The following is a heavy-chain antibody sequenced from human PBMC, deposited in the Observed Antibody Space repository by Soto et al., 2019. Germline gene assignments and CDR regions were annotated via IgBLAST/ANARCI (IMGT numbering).Heavy chain of an antibody. Sequence: GASVKVSCKASGYTFTSYDINWVRQATGQGREDMGGTNTNSGNTGYGQKSHAADTMTRNASIRTGYLEVSSLRSEDTAVYYWARDDLFRGYSYYWGQGXLVTVYS. D-gene: IGHD5-18*01. CDR2: TNTNSGNT. CDR3: ARDDLFRGYSYY. CDR1: GYTFTSYD. V-gene: IGHV1-8*01. J-gene: IGHJ4*02.